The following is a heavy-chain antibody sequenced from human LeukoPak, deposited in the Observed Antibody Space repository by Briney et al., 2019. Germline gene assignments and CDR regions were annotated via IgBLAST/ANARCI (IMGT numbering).Heavy chain of an antibody. CDR1: GFTVGSNY. CDR3: ARLDMDYYDSSGYGFDY. CDR2: IYSGGST. V-gene: IGHV3-53*01. D-gene: IGHD3-22*01. J-gene: IGHJ4*02. Sequence: GGSLRLSXAASGFTVGSNYMSWVRQAPGKGLEWVSVIYSGGSTYYADSVKGRFTISRDNSKNTLYLQMNSLRAEDTAVYYCARLDMDYYDSSGYGFDYWGQGTLVTVSS.